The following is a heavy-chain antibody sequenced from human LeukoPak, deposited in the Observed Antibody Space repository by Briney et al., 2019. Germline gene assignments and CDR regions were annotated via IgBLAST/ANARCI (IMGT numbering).Heavy chain of an antibody. CDR2: INPSGGST. Sequence: ASVKVSCKTSGYTFTAYYIHWVRQAPGQGLEWMGIINPSGGSTSYAQKFQGRVTMTRDTSTSTVYMELSSLRSEDTAVYYCARDLTGVAVAGYFDYWGQGTLVTVSS. V-gene: IGHV1-46*01. CDR3: ARDLTGVAVAGYFDY. CDR1: GYTFTAYY. D-gene: IGHD6-19*01. J-gene: IGHJ4*02.